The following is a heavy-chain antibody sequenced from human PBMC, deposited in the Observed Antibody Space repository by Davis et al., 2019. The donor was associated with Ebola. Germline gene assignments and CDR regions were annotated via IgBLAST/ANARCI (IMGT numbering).Heavy chain of an antibody. CDR3: ARKPYTYDAFDI. Sequence: GESLKISCAASGFTFINYWMHWVRQAPGKGLEWVAIIWYDGTNKYYADSVKGRFTISRDNSKNTLYLQMDSLNSEDTAVYFCARKPYTYDAFDIWGQGTMVTVSS. J-gene: IGHJ3*02. V-gene: IGHV3-33*08. CDR1: GFTFINYW. CDR2: IWYDGTNK. D-gene: IGHD2-2*02.